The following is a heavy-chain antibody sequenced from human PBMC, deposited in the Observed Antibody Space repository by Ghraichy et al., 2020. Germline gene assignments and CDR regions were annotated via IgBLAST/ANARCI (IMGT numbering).Heavy chain of an antibody. V-gene: IGHV3-21*01. D-gene: IGHD3-3*01. CDR1: GFTFSSYS. J-gene: IGHJ4*02. CDR3: ARDRPGGTIFGVDY. Sequence: GGSLRLSCAASGFTFSSYSMNWVRQAPGKGLEWVSSISSSSSYIYYADSVKGRFTISRDNAKNSLYLQMNSLRAEDTAVYYCARDRPGGTIFGVDYWGQGTLVTVSS. CDR2: ISSSSSYI.